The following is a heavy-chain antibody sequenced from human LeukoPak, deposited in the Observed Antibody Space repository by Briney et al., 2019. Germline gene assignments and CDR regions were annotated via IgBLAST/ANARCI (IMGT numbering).Heavy chain of an antibody. Sequence: GGSLRLSCAASGFTFSGHGMHWVRQAPGKGLEWVAMIWYDGSNEYYADSVKGRFSISRDNSKNTMYLQMNSLTAEDTAVYYCARDRHHNYYYGMDVWGQGTTVTVSS. CDR2: IWYDGSNE. J-gene: IGHJ6*02. D-gene: IGHD1-14*01. CDR1: GFTFSGHG. CDR3: ARDRHHNYYYGMDV. V-gene: IGHV3-33*01.